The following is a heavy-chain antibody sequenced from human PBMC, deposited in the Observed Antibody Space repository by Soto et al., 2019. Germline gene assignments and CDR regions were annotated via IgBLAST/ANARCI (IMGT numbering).Heavy chain of an antibody. V-gene: IGHV1-69*13. J-gene: IGHJ5*02. D-gene: IGHD1-26*01. CDR2: IIPIFGTA. CDR3: ARSEAPIVGATFNWFDP. Sequence: SVKVSCKASGGTFSSYAISWVRQAPGQGLEWMGGIIPIFGTANYAQKFQGRVTITADESTSTAYMELSSLRSEDTAVYYCARSEAPIVGATFNWFDPWGQGTLVTVSS. CDR1: GGTFSSYA.